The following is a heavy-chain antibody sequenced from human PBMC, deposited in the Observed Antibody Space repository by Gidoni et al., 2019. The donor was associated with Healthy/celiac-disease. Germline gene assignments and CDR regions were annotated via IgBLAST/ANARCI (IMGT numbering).Heavy chain of an antibody. D-gene: IGHD2-2*01. CDR1: GGSISSYY. Sequence: QVQLQESGPGLVKPSETLSLTCTVSGGSISSYYWSWLRQPPGKGLEWIGYIYYSGSTNYNPSLKSRVTISVDTSKNQFSLKLSSVTAADTAVYYCARQRVVPASKSRLGAFDIWGQGTMVTVSS. J-gene: IGHJ3*02. CDR2: IYYSGST. V-gene: IGHV4-59*01. CDR3: ARQRVVPASKSRLGAFDI.